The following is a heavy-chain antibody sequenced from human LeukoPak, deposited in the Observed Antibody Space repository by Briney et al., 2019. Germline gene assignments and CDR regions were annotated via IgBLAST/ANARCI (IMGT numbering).Heavy chain of an antibody. J-gene: IGHJ4*02. CDR3: VREGNELLAKNFDY. Sequence: ASVKVSCKASGFTFTGYYIHWVRQAPGQGLEWMGYINPHSGGTNSPQKFQGRVTMTTDTSISAAYMELSSLISDDTAMYYCVREGNELLAKNFDYWGQGTLVTVSS. D-gene: IGHD2-21*02. CDR2: INPHSGGT. V-gene: IGHV1-2*02. CDR1: GFTFTGYY.